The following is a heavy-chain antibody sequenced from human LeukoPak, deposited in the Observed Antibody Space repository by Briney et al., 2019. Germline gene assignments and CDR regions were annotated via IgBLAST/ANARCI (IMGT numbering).Heavy chain of an antibody. D-gene: IGHD3-10*01. CDR2: IRSTANGYAT. V-gene: IGHV3-73*01. CDR3: TGNYYGSGGYADFDY. CDR1: GFTFSGSA. J-gene: IGHJ4*02. Sequence: PGGSLRLSCAASGFTFSGSALHWVRQASGKGLEWVGRIRSTANGYATAYAASVKGRFTISRDDSKNTAYLQMDSLKTEDTAVYYCTGNYYGSGGYADFDYWGQGTLVTVSS.